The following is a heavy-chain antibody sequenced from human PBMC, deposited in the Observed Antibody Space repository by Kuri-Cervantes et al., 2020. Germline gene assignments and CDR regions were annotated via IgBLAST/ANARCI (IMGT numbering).Heavy chain of an antibody. CDR3: ARAVQLWTKAEGY. Sequence: GESLKISCAASGFTFSSYDMHWVRQATGKGLEWVSAIGTAGDTYYPGSVKGRFTISRDNAKNSLSLQMNSLRAEDSAVYYCARAVQLWTKAEGYWGQGTLVTVSS. J-gene: IGHJ4*02. D-gene: IGHD5-18*01. CDR2: IGTAGDT. V-gene: IGHV3-13*01. CDR1: GFTFSSYD.